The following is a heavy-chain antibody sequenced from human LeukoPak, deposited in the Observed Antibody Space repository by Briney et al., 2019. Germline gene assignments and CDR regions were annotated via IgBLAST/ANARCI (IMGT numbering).Heavy chain of an antibody. CDR1: EFTFSSYA. V-gene: IGHV3-23*01. CDR2: ISGGGSST. CDR3: AKDSQADAFDI. Sequence: GGSLRLSCAASEFTFSSYAMSWVRQAPGKGLEWVSVISGGGSSTYYADSVKGRFTISRDNSKNTLYLQMNSLRAEDAALYYCAKDSQADAFDIWGQGTMVTVSS. J-gene: IGHJ3*02.